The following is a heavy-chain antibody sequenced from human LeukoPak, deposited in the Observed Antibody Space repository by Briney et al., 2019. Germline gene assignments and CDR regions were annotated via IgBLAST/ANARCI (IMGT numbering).Heavy chain of an antibody. CDR2: ISGSGGST. D-gene: IGHD3-22*01. Sequence: GGSLRLSCAASGFTFSSYAMSWVRQAPGKGLEWVSAISGSGGSTYYADSVKGRFTTSRDNSKNTLYLQMNSLRAEDTAVYYCAKGGKYYYDSSGYSQDWGQGTLVTVPS. CDR1: GFTFSSYA. V-gene: IGHV3-23*01. J-gene: IGHJ4*02. CDR3: AKGGKYYYDSSGYSQD.